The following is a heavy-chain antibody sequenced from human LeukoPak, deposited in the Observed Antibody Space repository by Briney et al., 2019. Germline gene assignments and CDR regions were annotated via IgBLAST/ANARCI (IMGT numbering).Heavy chain of an antibody. D-gene: IGHD5-12*01. V-gene: IGHV3-23*01. CDR2: NSGSGGST. CDR3: AKVATISYYYYYYMDV. CDR1: GFTFSSYA. Sequence: GGSLRLSCAASGFTFSSYAMSWVRQAPGKGLEWVSANSGSGGSTYYADSVKGRFTISRDNSKNTLYLQMNSLRAEDTAVYYCAKVATISYYYYYYMDVWGKGTTVTVSS. J-gene: IGHJ6*03.